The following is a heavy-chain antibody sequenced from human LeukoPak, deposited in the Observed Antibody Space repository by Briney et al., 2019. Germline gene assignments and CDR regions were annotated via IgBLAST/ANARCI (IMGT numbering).Heavy chain of an antibody. CDR3: TSFYETN. D-gene: IGHD2/OR15-2a*01. Sequence: GGSLRLSCAASGFIFTKYWMHWVRQAPGKGLVWVSHVNSDGSATSYADSVKGRFTISRDNARNTVYLHMNSLRVEDTAVYYCTSFYETNWGQGTLVTVSS. J-gene: IGHJ4*02. CDR2: VNSDGSAT. V-gene: IGHV3-74*01. CDR1: GFIFTKYW.